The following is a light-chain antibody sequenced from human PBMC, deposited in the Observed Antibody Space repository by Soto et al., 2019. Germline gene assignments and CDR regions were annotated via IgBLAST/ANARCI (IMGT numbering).Light chain of an antibody. J-gene: IGLJ2*01. CDR1: SSNIGGNS. CDR2: KNN. CDR3: ATWDDSLNSPL. Sequence: QSAMTQPPSVSAAPGQKVTISCSGSSSNIGGNSVSWYQQLPGTAPKLLIYKNNERPSGVPDRFSGSKSGTSASLAISGLRSEDEADYYCATWDDSLNSPLFGGGTKLTVL. V-gene: IGLV1-47*01.